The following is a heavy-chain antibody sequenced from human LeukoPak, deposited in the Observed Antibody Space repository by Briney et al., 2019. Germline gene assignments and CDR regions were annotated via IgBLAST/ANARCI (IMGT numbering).Heavy chain of an antibody. CDR2: DYCGGNT. CDR3: ARDHFGSLDS. V-gene: IGHV4-61*01. CDR1: GFSFTTDSYC. J-gene: IGHJ4*02. Sequence: SETLSLTCTVSGFSFTTDSYCWGWIRQPPGKGLEWIGYDYCGGNTNYDPSLKRRVTISVDTSKNQFFLTLTSVTAADTAVYFCARDHFGSLDSWGQGILVTVSS. D-gene: IGHD3-10*01.